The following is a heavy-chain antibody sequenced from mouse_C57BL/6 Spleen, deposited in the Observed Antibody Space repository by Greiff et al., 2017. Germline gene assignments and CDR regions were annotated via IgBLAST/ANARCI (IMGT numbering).Heavy chain of an antibody. CDR1: GYAFSSYW. V-gene: IGHV1-80*01. J-gene: IGHJ3*01. Sequence: QVQLKQSGAELVKPGASVKISCKASGYAFSSYWMNWVKQRPGKGLEWIGQIYPGDGDTNYNGKFKGKATLTADKSSSTAYMQLSSLTSEDSAVYFWARIGDYYGSREAWFAYWGQGTLVTVSA. CDR2: IYPGDGDT. D-gene: IGHD1-1*01. CDR3: ARIGDYYGSREAWFAY.